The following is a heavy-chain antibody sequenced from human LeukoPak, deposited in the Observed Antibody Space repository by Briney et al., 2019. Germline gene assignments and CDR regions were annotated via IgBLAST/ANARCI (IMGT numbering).Heavy chain of an antibody. D-gene: IGHD6-13*01. CDR3: ARSSWYEHFDY. CDR2: IYYSGST. Sequence: SETLSLTCTVSGGSISSYYWSWIRQTPGKGLEWIGYIYYSGSTNYNPSLKSRVTISVDTSKNQFSLKLSSVTAADTAVYYCARSSWYEHFDYWGQGTLVTVSS. CDR1: GGSISSYY. J-gene: IGHJ4*02. V-gene: IGHV4-59*01.